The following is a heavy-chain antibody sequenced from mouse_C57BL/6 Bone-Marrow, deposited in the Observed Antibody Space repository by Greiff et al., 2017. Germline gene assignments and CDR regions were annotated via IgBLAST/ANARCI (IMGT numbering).Heavy chain of an antibody. D-gene: IGHD2-1*01. CDR2: ISDGGSYT. Sequence: EVMLVESGGGLVKPGGSLKLSCAASGFTFSSYAMSWVRQTPEKRLEWVATISDGGSYTYYPDNVKGRFTISRDNAKNTLYLQMSSLKSEDTAMYYCARDGNPFAYWGQGTLVTVSA. CDR1: GFTFSSYA. V-gene: IGHV5-4*01. J-gene: IGHJ3*01. CDR3: ARDGNPFAY.